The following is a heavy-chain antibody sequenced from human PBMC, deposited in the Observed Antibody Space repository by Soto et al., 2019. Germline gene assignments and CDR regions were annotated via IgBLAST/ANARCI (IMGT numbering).Heavy chain of an antibody. Sequence: EVQLLESGGGLVQPGGSLRISCAASGFDFSNYAMSWVRKAPGKGLEWVSAISGTAHATYYAASVKGRFTISRDNSKNTLYLQMNSLRVEDTAVYFCVKDAPQPFSDWGQGTLVTVSS. CDR2: ISGTAHAT. CDR1: GFDFSNYA. D-gene: IGHD3-3*02. J-gene: IGHJ4*02. V-gene: IGHV3-23*01. CDR3: VKDAPQPFSD.